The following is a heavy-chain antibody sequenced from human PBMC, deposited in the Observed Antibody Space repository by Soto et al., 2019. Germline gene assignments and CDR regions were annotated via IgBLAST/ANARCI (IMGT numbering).Heavy chain of an antibody. J-gene: IGHJ6*02. CDR2: IILVLGVE. CDR1: GGSFTSFI. CDR3: AKSPTPGPATPYFYVMDV. D-gene: IGHD2-15*01. Sequence: QVQLVQSGAEVKKPGSSVKVSCKASGGSFTSFIVTWVRQAPGQGLEWMGRIILVLGVESYAQKFQGRVTITADKSTDTATRELSMLRSEDTSVYYSAKSPTPGPATPYFYVMDVWGLGTTITVSS. V-gene: IGHV1-69*02.